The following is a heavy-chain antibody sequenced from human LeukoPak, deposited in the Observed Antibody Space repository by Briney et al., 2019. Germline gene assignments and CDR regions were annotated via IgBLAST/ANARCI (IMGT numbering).Heavy chain of an antibody. CDR1: GFTFSSYG. V-gene: IGHV3-30*02. CDR3: AKDLFPYEFYCSSTSCPEVVSYGMDV. J-gene: IGHJ6*02. CDR2: IRYDGSNK. D-gene: IGHD2-2*01. Sequence: GGSLRLSCAASGFTFSSYGMHWVRQAPGKGLEWVAFIRYDGSNKYYADSVKGRFTISRDNSKNTLYLQMNSLRAEDTAVYYCAKDLFPYEFYCSSTSCPEVVSYGMDVWGQGTTVTVSS.